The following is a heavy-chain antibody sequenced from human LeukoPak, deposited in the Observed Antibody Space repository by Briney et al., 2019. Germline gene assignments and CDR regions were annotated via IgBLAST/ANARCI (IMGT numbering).Heavy chain of an antibody. CDR1: GYTFTGSY. CDR2: INPNSGGT. CDR3: ARMVRLYCSGGSCYSNYYGMDV. Sequence: GASLKVSCKASGYTFTGSYMHCVRHAPGQGLEWIGWINPNSGGTNYAQKFQGRVTMTRDTSISTAYMELSRLRSDDTAVYYCARMVRLYCSGGSCYSNYYGMDVWGQGTTVTVSS. D-gene: IGHD2-15*01. V-gene: IGHV1-2*02. J-gene: IGHJ6*02.